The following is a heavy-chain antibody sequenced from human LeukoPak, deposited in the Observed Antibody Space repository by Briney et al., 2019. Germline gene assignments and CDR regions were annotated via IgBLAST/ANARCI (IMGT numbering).Heavy chain of an antibody. CDR1: GFTFSSYG. Sequence: GRSLRLSCAASGFTFSSYGMHWVRQAPGKGLEWVAVIWYDGSNKYYADSVKGRFTISRDNSKNTLYLQMNSLRAEDTAVYYCAREFTDYDFWSGPGDYWGQGTLVTVSS. D-gene: IGHD3-3*01. CDR2: IWYDGSNK. CDR3: AREFTDYDFWSGPGDY. J-gene: IGHJ4*02. V-gene: IGHV3-33*01.